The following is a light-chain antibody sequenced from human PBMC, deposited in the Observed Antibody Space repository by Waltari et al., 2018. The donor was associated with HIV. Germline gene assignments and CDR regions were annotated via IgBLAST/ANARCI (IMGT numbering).Light chain of an antibody. CDR1: QAITSS. CDR3: QQFNLYPLT. V-gene: IGKV1-13*02. J-gene: IGKJ4*01. Sequence: AIQLTQSPSSLSASVGDRVTFTCRTSQAITSSLAWYQQNTGKPPKLLIFDASTLESGVPSRFSGSGSGTDFTLTISSLQPEDFATYYCQQFNLYPLTFGGGTKVEI. CDR2: DAS.